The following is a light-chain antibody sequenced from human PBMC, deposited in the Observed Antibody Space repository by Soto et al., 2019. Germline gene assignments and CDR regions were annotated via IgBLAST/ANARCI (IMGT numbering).Light chain of an antibody. V-gene: IGKV1-12*01. J-gene: IGKJ5*01. Sequence: EIQMTQSPSSVSASVGDRVTITCRASQGISTWLAWYQQKAGKAPNLLIYGASNLHSGLPSRFSGSGSGTNFTLTISSLQPEDFATYYCQQANSFPITFGQGTRLEIK. CDR2: GAS. CDR3: QQANSFPIT. CDR1: QGISTW.